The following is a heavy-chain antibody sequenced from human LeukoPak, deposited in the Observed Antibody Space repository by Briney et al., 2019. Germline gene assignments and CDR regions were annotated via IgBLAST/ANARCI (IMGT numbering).Heavy chain of an antibody. V-gene: IGHV3-33*01. CDR1: ASDFSRHG. CDR3: ARLYGVYPIDY. D-gene: IGHD4-17*01. J-gene: IGHJ4*02. Sequence: PGGSLRLSCAASASDFSRHGMHWVRQAPGKGLEWVALIWFDGSQEYYADSVRGRFTVSRDNSNNMVYLQMNSLRDEDTGFYYCARLYGVYPIDYWGQGTLVTVSS. CDR2: IWFDGSQE.